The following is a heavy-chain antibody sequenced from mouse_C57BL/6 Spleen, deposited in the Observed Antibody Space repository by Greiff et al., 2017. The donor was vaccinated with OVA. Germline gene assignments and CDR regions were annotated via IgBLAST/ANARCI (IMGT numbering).Heavy chain of an antibody. CDR2: IYPGGGYT. V-gene: IGHV1-63*01. CDR3: ARRGSNYWYFDV. D-gene: IGHD2-5*01. J-gene: IGHJ1*03. Sequence: VKLQESGAELVRPGTSVKMSCKASGYTFTNYWIGWAKQRPGHGLEWIGDIYPGGGYTNYNEKFKGKATLTADKSSSTAYMQFSSLTSEDSAIYYCARRGSNYWYFDVWGTGTTVTVSS. CDR1: GYTFTNYW.